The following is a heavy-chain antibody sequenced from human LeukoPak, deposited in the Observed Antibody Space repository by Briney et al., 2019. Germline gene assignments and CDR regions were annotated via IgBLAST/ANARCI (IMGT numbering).Heavy chain of an antibody. J-gene: IGHJ4*02. V-gene: IGHV1-8*01. CDR3: ATGQTYYYDTSGFPPFDY. Sequence: ASVKVSCKASGYTFTSYDINWVRQATGQGLEWMGWMNPNSGNTGYAQKFQGRVTMTRNTSISTAYMELSSLRSDDTAVYYCATGQTYYYDTSGFPPFDYWGQGTLVTVSA. CDR2: MNPNSGNT. D-gene: IGHD3-22*01. CDR1: GYTFTSYD.